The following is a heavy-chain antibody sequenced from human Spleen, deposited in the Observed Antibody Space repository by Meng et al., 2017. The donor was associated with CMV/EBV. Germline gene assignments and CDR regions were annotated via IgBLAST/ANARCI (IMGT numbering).Heavy chain of an antibody. V-gene: IGHV3-15*01. J-gene: IGHJ3*02. Sequence: GESLKISCAASGFTFSSYWMSWVRQAPGKGLEWVGRIKSKTDGGTTDYAAPVKGRFTISRDDSKNTLYLQMNSLKTEDTAVYYCTTDASHCSSTSCYTGEDAFDIWGQGTMVTVSS. CDR3: TTDASHCSSTSCYTGEDAFDI. CDR2: IKSKTDGGTT. CDR1: GFTFSSYW. D-gene: IGHD2-2*02.